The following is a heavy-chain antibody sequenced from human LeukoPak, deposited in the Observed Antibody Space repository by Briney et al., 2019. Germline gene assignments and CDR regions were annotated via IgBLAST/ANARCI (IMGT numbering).Heavy chain of an antibody. Sequence: ASVKVSCKASGYTFTGYYMHWVRQAPGQGLEWMGWINPNSGGTNYAQKFQGRVTMTRDTSISTAYMERSRLRSDDTAVYYCARGDIVVVVAPTSWGQGTLVTVSS. CDR2: INPNSGGT. D-gene: IGHD2-15*01. V-gene: IGHV1-2*02. J-gene: IGHJ5*02. CDR3: ARGDIVVVVAPTS. CDR1: GYTFTGYY.